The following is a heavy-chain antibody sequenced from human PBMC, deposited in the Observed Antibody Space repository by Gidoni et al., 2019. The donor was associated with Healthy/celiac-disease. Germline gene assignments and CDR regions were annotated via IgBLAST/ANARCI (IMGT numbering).Heavy chain of an antibody. V-gene: IGHV3-33*01. Sequence: QVQLVESGGGVVQPGRSLRLSCAASGFTFSSYGMHWVRQAPGKGLEWVAVIWYDGSNKYYADSVKGRFTISRDNSKNTLYLQMNSLRAEDTAVYYCARDGGSGGAYYYYGMDVWGQGTTVTVSS. CDR3: ARDGGSGGAYYYYGMDV. D-gene: IGHD6-19*01. CDR1: GFTFSSYG. J-gene: IGHJ6*02. CDR2: IWYDGSNK.